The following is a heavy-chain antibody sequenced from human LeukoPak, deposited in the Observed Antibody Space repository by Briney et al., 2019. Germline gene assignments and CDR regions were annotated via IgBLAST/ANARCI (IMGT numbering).Heavy chain of an antibody. D-gene: IGHD3-3*01. J-gene: IGHJ3*02. CDR1: GGAISSSSYY. CDR2: IYYSGST. CDR3: ARVRFLEWLARIDAFDI. Sequence: SETLSLTCTVSGGAISSSSYYWGWIRQPPGKGLEWIGSIYYSGSTYYNPSLKSRVTISVDTSKNQFSPKLSSVTAADTAVYYCARVRFLEWLARIDAFDIWGQGTMVTISS. V-gene: IGHV4-39*01.